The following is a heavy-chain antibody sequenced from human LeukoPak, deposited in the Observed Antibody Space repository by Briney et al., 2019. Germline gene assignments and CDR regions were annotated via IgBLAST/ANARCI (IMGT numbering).Heavy chain of an antibody. V-gene: IGHV3-30-3*01. CDR2: ISYDGSNK. D-gene: IGHD5-12*01. J-gene: IGHJ3*02. CDR3: AREEASGYDYLGAFDI. CDR1: GFTFSSYA. Sequence: PGGSLRLSCAASGFTFSSYAMHWVGQAPGKGLEWVAVISYDGSNKYYADSVKGRFTISRDNSKNTLYLQMNSLRAEDTAVYYCAREEASGYDYLGAFDIWGQGTMVTVSS.